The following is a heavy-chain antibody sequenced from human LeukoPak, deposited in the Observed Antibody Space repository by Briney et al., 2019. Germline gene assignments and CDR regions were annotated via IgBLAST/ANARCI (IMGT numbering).Heavy chain of an antibody. CDR3: ARDVSVATYHFDY. D-gene: IGHD5-12*01. CDR1: GYTFTNYA. V-gene: IGHV1-3*03. Sequence: GASVKVSCKASGYTFTNYALHWVRQAPGQRLEWMGWINAGDGNIKYSQDFQGRVTITRDTSASTAYMDLSSLRSEDVAVYYCARDVSVATYHFDYWGQGTLVTVSS. J-gene: IGHJ4*02. CDR2: INAGDGNI.